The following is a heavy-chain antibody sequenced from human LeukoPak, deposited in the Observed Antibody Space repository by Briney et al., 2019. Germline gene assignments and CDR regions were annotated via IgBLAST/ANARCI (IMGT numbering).Heavy chain of an antibody. CDR2: LSYEGSNK. Sequence: GGSLRLFCSASGFALSIFPVHCVRQAPGKGLEEVGDLSYEGSNKYYADSVKGRFTISRDNSKNTLYLQMNSLRAEDTAVYYCASLNIAVAGTFDYWGQGTLVTVSS. J-gene: IGHJ4*02. V-gene: IGHV3-30-3*01. D-gene: IGHD6-19*01. CDR3: ASLNIAVAGTFDY. CDR1: GFALSIFP.